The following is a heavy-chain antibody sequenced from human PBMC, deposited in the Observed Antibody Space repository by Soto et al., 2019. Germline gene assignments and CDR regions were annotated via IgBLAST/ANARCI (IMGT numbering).Heavy chain of an antibody. CDR1: GGSISSSCYY. J-gene: IGHJ3*02. Sequence: HLQLQESGPGLVKPSETLSLTCTVSGGSISSSCYYWGWIRQPPGKGLEWIGSIYYSGSTYYNPSLKSRVTISVDTSKNQFSLKLSSVTAADTAVYYCATTNMITFGAPSDDAFDIWGQGTMVTVSS. CDR2: IYYSGST. D-gene: IGHD3-16*01. CDR3: ATTNMITFGAPSDDAFDI. V-gene: IGHV4-39*01.